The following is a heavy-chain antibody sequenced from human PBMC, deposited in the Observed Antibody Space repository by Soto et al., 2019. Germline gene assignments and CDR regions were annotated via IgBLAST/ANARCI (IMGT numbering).Heavy chain of an antibody. Sequence: GESLKISCKGSGYSFTSYWIGWVRQMPGKGLEWMGIIYPGDSDTRYSPSFQGQVTISADKSISTAYLQWSSLKASDTAMYYCARQGQFRSGYDDAFDIWGQGTMVTVSS. CDR3: ARQGQFRSGYDDAFDI. CDR2: IYPGDSDT. V-gene: IGHV5-51*01. D-gene: IGHD5-12*01. CDR1: GYSFTSYW. J-gene: IGHJ3*02.